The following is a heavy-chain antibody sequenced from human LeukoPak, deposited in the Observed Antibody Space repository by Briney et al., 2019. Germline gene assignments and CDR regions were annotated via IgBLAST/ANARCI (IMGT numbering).Heavy chain of an antibody. Sequence: ASVKVSCKASGYTFTSYDINWVRQATGQGLEWMGWMNPNSGNAGYAQKFQGRVTMTRNTSIRTAYMELRSMRSEDTAVYYCTLAAAGPNWFDPWGQGTLVTVSS. CDR1: GYTFTSYD. D-gene: IGHD6-13*01. CDR2: MNPNSGNA. CDR3: TLAAAGPNWFDP. J-gene: IGHJ5*02. V-gene: IGHV1-8*01.